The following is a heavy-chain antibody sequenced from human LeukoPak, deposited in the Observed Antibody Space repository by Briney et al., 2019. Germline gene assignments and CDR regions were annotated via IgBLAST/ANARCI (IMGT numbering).Heavy chain of an antibody. D-gene: IGHD2-15*01. Sequence: SETLSLICTVSGGSISSYYWSWIRQPAGKGLEWIGRIYTSGSTNYNPSLKSRVTMSVDTSKNQFSLKLSSVTAADTAVYYCARDVGYCSGGSCYLSAFDIWGQGTMVTVSS. CDR3: ARDVGYCSGGSCYLSAFDI. J-gene: IGHJ3*02. CDR2: IYTSGST. V-gene: IGHV4-4*07. CDR1: GGSISSYY.